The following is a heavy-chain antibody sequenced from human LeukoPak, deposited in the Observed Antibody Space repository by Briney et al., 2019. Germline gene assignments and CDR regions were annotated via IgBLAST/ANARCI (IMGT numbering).Heavy chain of an antibody. J-gene: IGHJ4*02. D-gene: IGHD3-9*01. V-gene: IGHV1-18*01. CDR2: ISAYNGNT. Sequence: ASVKVSCKXSGYTFTSYGISWVRQAPGQGLERMGWISAYNGNTNYAQKLQGRVTMTTDTSTSTAYMELRSLRSDDTAVYYCARGGYYKPSAHFDYWGQGILVTVSS. CDR3: ARGGYYKPSAHFDY. CDR1: GYTFTSYG.